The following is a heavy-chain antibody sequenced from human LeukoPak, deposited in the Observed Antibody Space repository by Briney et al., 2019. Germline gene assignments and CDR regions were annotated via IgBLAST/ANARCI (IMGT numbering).Heavy chain of an antibody. CDR2: ISGSGGST. CDR3: AKTPSSGYCSGGSCYFYGMDV. CDR1: GFTFSSYA. V-gene: IGHV3-23*01. J-gene: IGHJ6*04. Sequence: PGGSMRLSCAASGFTFSSYAMSWVRQAPGKGLEWVSAISGSGGSTYYADSVKGRFTISRGNSKNTLYLQMNSLRAEDTAVYYCAKTPSSGYCSGGSCYFYGMDVWGKGTTVTVSS. D-gene: IGHD2-15*01.